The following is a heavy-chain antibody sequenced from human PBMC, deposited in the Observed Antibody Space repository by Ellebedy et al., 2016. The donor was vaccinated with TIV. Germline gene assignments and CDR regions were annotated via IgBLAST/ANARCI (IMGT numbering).Heavy chain of an antibody. Sequence: ASVKVSCKTSGYSFTNYWIGWVRQMPGKGLEWMGIIYPGDSQTRYSPSFQGQVTISADKSITTAYLQWSSLKASDTAMCYCTKRSTQGEIWGPGTMVTVSS. CDR3: TKRSTQGEI. V-gene: IGHV5-51*01. D-gene: IGHD3-16*01. J-gene: IGHJ3*02. CDR2: IYPGDSQT. CDR1: GYSFTNYW.